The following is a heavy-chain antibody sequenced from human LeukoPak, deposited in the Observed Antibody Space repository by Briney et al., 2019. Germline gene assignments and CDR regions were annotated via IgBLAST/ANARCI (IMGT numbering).Heavy chain of an antibody. J-gene: IGHJ4*02. D-gene: IGHD3-16*01. CDR3: ARHLASPEGGVDY. Sequence: AGEPLKISCKGSGYSFTSYWIGWVRQMPGKGLEWMGIIYSPSFQGQVTISADKSISTAYLQWSSLKASDTAMYYCARHLASPEGGVDYWGQGTLVTVSS. CDR2: I. CDR1: GYSFTSYW. V-gene: IGHV5-51*01.